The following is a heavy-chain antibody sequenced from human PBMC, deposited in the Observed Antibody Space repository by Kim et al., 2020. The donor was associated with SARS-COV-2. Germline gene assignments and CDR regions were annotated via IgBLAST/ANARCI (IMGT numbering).Heavy chain of an antibody. V-gene: IGHV3-30-3*01. CDR1: GFTFGNYV. J-gene: IGHJ4*02. CDR3: ARDASC. CDR2: ISYDGSNQ. Sequence: GGSLTLSCTASGFTFGNYVMFWVRQAPGKGLEWVAVISYDGSNQYYADSVKGRFTISRDNSKNTMSLEMNSLRADDTAVYYCARDASCWGQGTLVTVSS.